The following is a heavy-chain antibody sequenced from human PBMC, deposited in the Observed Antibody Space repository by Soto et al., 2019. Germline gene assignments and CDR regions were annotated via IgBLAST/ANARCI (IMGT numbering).Heavy chain of an antibody. V-gene: IGHV3-74*03. Sequence: PGGSLRLSCSDSGFTFGNFCIHWVRQAPWKGLEWVSHIGPCGTDIVYADSVKGRFIISRDNARNTVYLQMNSLEAEDTAVYYCAKLPWEVAPSWGQGTMVTV. D-gene: IGHD1-26*01. CDR1: GFTFGNFC. CDR2: IGPCGTDI. J-gene: IGHJ5*02. CDR3: AKLPWEVAPS.